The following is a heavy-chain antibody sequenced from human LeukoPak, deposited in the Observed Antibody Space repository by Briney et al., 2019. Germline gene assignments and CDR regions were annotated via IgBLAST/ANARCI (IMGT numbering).Heavy chain of an antibody. J-gene: IGHJ6*04. Sequence: SETLSLTCTVSGGSISSHYWSWIRQPPGKGLEWIGYIYYGGGTNYNPSLKSRVTISVDTSKNQFSLKLSSVTAADTAVYYCARDLWRWHESGLVDVWGKGTTVTVSS. CDR1: GGSISSHY. CDR3: ARDLWRWHESGLVDV. D-gene: IGHD5-24*01. V-gene: IGHV4-59*11. CDR2: IYYGGGT.